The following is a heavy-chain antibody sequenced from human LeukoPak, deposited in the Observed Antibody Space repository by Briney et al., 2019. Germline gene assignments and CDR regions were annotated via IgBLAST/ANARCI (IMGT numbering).Heavy chain of an antibody. CDR3: ARDGRGISAAGSPYGMDV. V-gene: IGHV3-7*01. Sequence: GGSLRLSCAASGFTFSIYCMSWVRQAPRKGLEWVANIKRDGSEKYYVDSVKGRFTMSKDNAKDSLYLQMNSLRAEDTAVFYCARDGRGISAAGSPYGMDVWGQGTTVTVSS. J-gene: IGHJ6*02. CDR1: GFTFSIYC. D-gene: IGHD6-13*01. CDR2: IKRDGSEK.